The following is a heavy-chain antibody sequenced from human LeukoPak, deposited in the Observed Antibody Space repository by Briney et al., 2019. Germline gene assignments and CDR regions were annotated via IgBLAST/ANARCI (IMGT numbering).Heavy chain of an antibody. CDR3: TKGPDYYNSSSYYSRY. Sequence: SETLSLTCAVYGGSFRGYYWSWIRQPPGKGLEWIGGINQGGNIKHNPSLKSRATISVDTSKNQFSLRLSSVTAADTAVYYCTKGPDYYNSSSYYSRYWGQGTLVTVSS. D-gene: IGHD3-22*01. J-gene: IGHJ4*02. CDR1: GGSFRGYY. V-gene: IGHV4-34*04. CDR2: INQGGNI.